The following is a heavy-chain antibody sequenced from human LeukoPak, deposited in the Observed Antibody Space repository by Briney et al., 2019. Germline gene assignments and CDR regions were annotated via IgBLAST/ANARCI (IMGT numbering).Heavy chain of an antibody. D-gene: IGHD3-10*01. CDR2: IIPIFGTA. V-gene: IGHV1-69*01. CDR1: GGTFSSYA. J-gene: IGHJ6*03. Sequence: PSASVKVSCKASGGTFSSYAISWVRQAPGQGLEWMGGIIPIFGTANYAQKFQGRVTITADESTSTAYMELNSLRSEDTAVYYCARGRRSYGSGSRIHPWNYYYYMDVWGKGTTVTISS. CDR3: ARGRRSYGSGSRIHPWNYYYYMDV.